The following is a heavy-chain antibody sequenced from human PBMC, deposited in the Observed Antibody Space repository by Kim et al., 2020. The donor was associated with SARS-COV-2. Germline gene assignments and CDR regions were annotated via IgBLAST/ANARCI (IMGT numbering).Heavy chain of an antibody. CDR2: ISYDGSNK. J-gene: IGHJ4*02. CDR1: GFTFSSYG. Sequence: GGSLRLSCAASGFTFSSYGMHWVRQAPGKGLEWVAAISYDGSNKYYADSVKGRFTISRDNSKNTLYLQMNSLRAEDTAVYYCAKERSGIVVVTATFDYWGQRTLVTVSS. D-gene: IGHD2-21*02. CDR3: AKERSGIVVVTATFDY. V-gene: IGHV3-30*18.